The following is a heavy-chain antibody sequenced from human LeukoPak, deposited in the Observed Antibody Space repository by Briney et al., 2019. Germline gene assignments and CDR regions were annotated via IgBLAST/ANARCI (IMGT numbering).Heavy chain of an antibody. Sequence: SETLSLTCAVYGGSFSGYYWSWIRQPPGKGLEWIGEINYSRSTNYNPSLKSRVTISVDTSKNQFSLKLSSVTAADTAVYYCAREYYYDSSGFDYWGQGTLVTVSS. CDR3: AREYYYDSSGFDY. J-gene: IGHJ4*02. CDR1: GGSFSGYY. CDR2: INYSRST. D-gene: IGHD3-22*01. V-gene: IGHV4-34*01.